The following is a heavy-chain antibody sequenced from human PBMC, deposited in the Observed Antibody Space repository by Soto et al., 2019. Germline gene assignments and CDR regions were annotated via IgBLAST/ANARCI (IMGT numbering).Heavy chain of an antibody. Sequence: GGSLRLSCAASGFTFSSYAMSWVRQAPGKGLEWVSAISGSGGSTYYADSVKGRFTISRDNSKNTLYLQMNSLRAEDTAVYYCANQLRWRGYYGMDVWGQGTTVPV. J-gene: IGHJ6*02. CDR2: ISGSGGST. CDR3: ANQLRWRGYYGMDV. V-gene: IGHV3-23*01. D-gene: IGHD4-17*01. CDR1: GFTFSSYA.